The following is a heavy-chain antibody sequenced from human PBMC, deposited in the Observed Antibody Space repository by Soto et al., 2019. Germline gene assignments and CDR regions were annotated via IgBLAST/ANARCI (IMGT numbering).Heavy chain of an antibody. D-gene: IGHD3-3*01. CDR2: IRSKANSYAT. V-gene: IGHV3-73*01. Sequence: GGSLRLSCAASGFTFSGSAMHWVRQASGKGLEWVGRIRSKANSYATAYAVSVKGKFTISRDDSRNTAYLQMNSLKTEDTAVYYCARVVYDFWSGHPKGLDYWGQGTVVTVSS. J-gene: IGHJ4*02. CDR3: ARVVYDFWSGHPKGLDY. CDR1: GFTFSGSA.